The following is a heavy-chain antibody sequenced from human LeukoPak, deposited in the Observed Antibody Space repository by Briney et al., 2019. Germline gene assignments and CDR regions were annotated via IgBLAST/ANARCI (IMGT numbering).Heavy chain of an antibody. V-gene: IGHV3-30-3*01. CDR3: ASSDSYGYSSGFADY. J-gene: IGHJ4*02. CDR2: ISYDGSNK. D-gene: IGHD6-19*01. Sequence: GRSLRLSCAASGFTFSSYAMHWVRQAPGKGLEWVAVISYDGSNKYYADSVKGRFTISRDNSKNTLYLQMNSLRAEDTAVYYCASSDSYGYSSGFADYWGQRTLVTVSS. CDR1: GFTFSSYA.